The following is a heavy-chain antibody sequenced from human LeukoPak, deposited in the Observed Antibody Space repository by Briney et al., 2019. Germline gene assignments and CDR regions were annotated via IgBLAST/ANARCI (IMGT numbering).Heavy chain of an antibody. CDR3: ARGEVATTYYYGMDV. J-gene: IGHJ6*02. D-gene: IGHD5-12*01. CDR2: ISWNSGSI. CDR1: GFTFDDYA. V-gene: IGHV3-9*01. Sequence: SGGSLRLSCAASGFTFDDYAMHWVRQAPGKGLEWVSGISWNSGSIGYADSVKGRFTISRDNAKNSLFLQMDSPRADDTAVYYCARGEVATTYYYGMDVWGQGTTVTVSS.